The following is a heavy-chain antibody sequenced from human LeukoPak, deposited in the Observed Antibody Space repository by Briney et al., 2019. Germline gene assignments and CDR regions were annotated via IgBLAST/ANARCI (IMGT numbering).Heavy chain of an antibody. CDR2: IYTRETT. CDR1: GASISSYY. D-gene: IGHD6-19*01. CDR3: ARHRSPSSLSYFDI. V-gene: IGHV4-4*09. J-gene: IGHJ4*02. Sequence: NPSETLSLTCTVSGASISSYYWSWIRQPPGKGLEWIGYIYTRETTNYNPSLRSRVTISIDTSKNQFSLRLSSVTAADTAVYYCARHRSPSSLSYFDIWGQGTLVIVSS.